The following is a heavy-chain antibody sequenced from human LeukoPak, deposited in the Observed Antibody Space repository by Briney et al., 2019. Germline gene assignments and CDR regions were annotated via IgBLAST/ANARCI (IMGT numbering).Heavy chain of an antibody. D-gene: IGHD2-2*01. V-gene: IGHV1-69*01. CDR3: ARERGIVAVPAAIFAPTWGARGTFDY. CDR1: GGTFSSYA. CDR2: IIPIFGTA. Sequence: SSVKVSCKASGGTFSSYAISWVRQAPGQGLEWMGGIIPIFGTANYAQKFQGRVTITADESTSTAYTELSSLRSEDTAVYYCARERGIVAVPAAIFAPTWGARGTFDYWGQGTLVTVSS. J-gene: IGHJ4*02.